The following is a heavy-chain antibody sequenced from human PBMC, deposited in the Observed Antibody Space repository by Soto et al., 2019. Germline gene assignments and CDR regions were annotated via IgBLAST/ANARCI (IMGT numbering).Heavy chain of an antibody. CDR2: IYYSGST. V-gene: IGHV4-61*05. CDR1: GGSISSSSYY. Sequence: PSETLSLTCTVSGGSISSSSYYWGWIRQPPGKGLEWIGYIYYSGSTNYNPSLKSRVTISVDTSKNQFSLKLSSVTAADTAVYYCARNTDWSIYYMDVWGKGTTVTVSS. J-gene: IGHJ6*03. D-gene: IGHD3-9*01. CDR3: ARNTDWSIYYMDV.